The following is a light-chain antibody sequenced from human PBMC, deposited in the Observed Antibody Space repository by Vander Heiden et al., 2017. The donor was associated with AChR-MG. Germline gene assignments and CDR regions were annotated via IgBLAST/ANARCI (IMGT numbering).Light chain of an antibody. CDR3: QQYGSSTGT. CDR1: QSVSSTY. Sequence: EIVLTQSPATLSLSPGERATLSCRASQSVSSTYLAWYQQKPGQAPRLLICGASSRATGIPDRFSGSGSGTDFTLTISRLEPEDFAVYYCQQYGSSTGTFGQGTKLEIK. J-gene: IGKJ2*01. V-gene: IGKV3-20*01. CDR2: GAS.